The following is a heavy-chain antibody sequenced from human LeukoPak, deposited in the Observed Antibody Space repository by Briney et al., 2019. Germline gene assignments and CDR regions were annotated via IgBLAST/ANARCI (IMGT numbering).Heavy chain of an antibody. CDR1: GYTLTGYY. D-gene: IGHD6-25*01. CDR2: INPNSGGT. CDR3: ARNFGCSGSYYMDV. J-gene: IGHJ6*03. Sequence: GASVKVSCKASGYTLTGYYMHWVRQAPGQGLEWMGWINPNSGGTNYAQKFQGRVTMTRDTSISTAYMELSRLRSDDTAVYYCARNFGCSGSYYMDVWGKGTTVTISS. V-gene: IGHV1-2*02.